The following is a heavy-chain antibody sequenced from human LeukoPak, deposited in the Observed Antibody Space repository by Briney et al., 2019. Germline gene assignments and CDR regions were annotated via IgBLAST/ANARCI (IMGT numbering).Heavy chain of an antibody. V-gene: IGHV3-23*01. D-gene: IGHD3-10*01. Sequence: PGGSLRLSCAASGFTFSSYAMSWVRQASGKGLEWVSAISGSGGSTYYADSVKGRFTISRDNSKNTLYLQMNSLRAEDTAVYYCAKGGGHYYYYYMDVWGKGTTVTISS. J-gene: IGHJ6*03. CDR2: ISGSGGST. CDR1: GFTFSSYA. CDR3: AKGGGHYYYYYMDV.